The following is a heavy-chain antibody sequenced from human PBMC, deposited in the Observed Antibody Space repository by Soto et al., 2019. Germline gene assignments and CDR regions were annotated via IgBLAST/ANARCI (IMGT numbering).Heavy chain of an antibody. CDR2: ISSSGRTI. CDR1: GFTFSSYE. Sequence: EVQLVESGGGLVQPGGPLRLSCAASGFTFSSYEMNWVRQAPGKGLEWVSYISSSGRTIYYADSVKGRFTISRDNAKNSLYLQMNSLRAEDTAVYYCARSGYNWNDGARGYFDYWGQGTLVTVSS. D-gene: IGHD1-20*01. V-gene: IGHV3-48*03. J-gene: IGHJ4*02. CDR3: ARSGYNWNDGARGYFDY.